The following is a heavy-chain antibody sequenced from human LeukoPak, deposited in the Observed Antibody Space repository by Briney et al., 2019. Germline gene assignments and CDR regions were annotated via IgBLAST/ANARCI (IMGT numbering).Heavy chain of an antibody. CDR2: INHSGST. V-gene: IGHV4-34*01. CDR1: GRSFSSYY. CDR3: ASSRARAFDI. D-gene: IGHD2-2*01. Sequence: SETLSLTCAVFGRSFSSYYWSWIRQPPGKGLQWIGEINHSGSTNYNPSLKSRVTISVDTSKNQFSLKLSSVTAADTAVYYCASSRARAFDIWGQGTMVTVSS. J-gene: IGHJ3*02.